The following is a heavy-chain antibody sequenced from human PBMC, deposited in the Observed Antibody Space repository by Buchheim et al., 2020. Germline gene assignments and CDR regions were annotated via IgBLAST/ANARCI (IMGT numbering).Heavy chain of an antibody. J-gene: IGHJ4*02. Sequence: EVQLVESGGGLVKPGGSLRLSCAASGFTFSNAWMSWVRQAPGKGLEWVGRIKSKTDGGTTDYAAPVKGRFTISRDDSQNTLYLQMNSLKTEDTAVYYCTTDPDIVVVPAARRFDYWGQGTL. V-gene: IGHV3-15*01. CDR3: TTDPDIVVVPAARRFDY. D-gene: IGHD2-2*01. CDR2: IKSKTDGGTT. CDR1: GFTFSNAW.